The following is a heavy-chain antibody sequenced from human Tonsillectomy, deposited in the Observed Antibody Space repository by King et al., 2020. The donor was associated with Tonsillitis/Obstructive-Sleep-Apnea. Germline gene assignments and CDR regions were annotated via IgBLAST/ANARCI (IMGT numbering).Heavy chain of an antibody. J-gene: IGHJ5*02. CDR1: GFTFSSYA. D-gene: IGHD3-10*01. CDR3: AIDRGVNVKGFDP. CDR2: ISSNGGST. V-gene: IGHV3-64*01. Sequence: VQLVESGGGLVQPGGSLRLSCAASGFTFSSYAMHWVRQAPGKGLEYVSAISSNGGSTYYANSVKGRFTISRDNSKNTLYLQMGSLRAEDMAVYYCAIDRGVNVKGFDPWGQGTLVTVSS.